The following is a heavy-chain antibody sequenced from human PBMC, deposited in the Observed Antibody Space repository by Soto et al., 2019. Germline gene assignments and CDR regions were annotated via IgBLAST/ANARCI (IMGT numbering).Heavy chain of an antibody. J-gene: IGHJ5*02. CDR2: IWYDGSNK. CDR3: ARASGIAAAGTNNWFDP. D-gene: IGHD6-13*01. V-gene: IGHV3-33*01. CDR1: GFTFSSYG. Sequence: QVQLVESGGGVVQPGRSLRLSCAASGFTFSSYGMHWVRQALGKGLEWVAVIWYDGSNKYYADSVKGRFTISRDNSKNTLYLPMNSLRAEDTAVYYCARASGIAAAGTNNWFDPWGQGTLVTVSS.